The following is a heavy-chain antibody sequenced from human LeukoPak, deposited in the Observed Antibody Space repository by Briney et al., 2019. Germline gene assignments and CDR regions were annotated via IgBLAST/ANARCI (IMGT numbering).Heavy chain of an antibody. J-gene: IGHJ6*02. CDR2: ISWNSGSI. V-gene: IGHV3-9*01. D-gene: IGHD5-12*01. CDR3: ARDLYVDIVAPSGMDV. Sequence: GGSLRLSCAASGFTFDDYAMHWVRQAPGKGLEWVSGISWNSGSIGYADSVKGRFTISKDNSKNTLYLQMNSLRAEDTAVYYCARDLYVDIVAPSGMDVWGQGTTVTVSS. CDR1: GFTFDDYA.